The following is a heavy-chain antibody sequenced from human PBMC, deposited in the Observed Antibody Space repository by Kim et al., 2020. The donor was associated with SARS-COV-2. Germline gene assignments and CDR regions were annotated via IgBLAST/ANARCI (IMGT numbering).Heavy chain of an antibody. J-gene: IGHJ6*01. CDR2: ITAHDVVM. CDR1: GFDFDTFS. Sequence: GGSLRLSCEGSGFDFDTFSITWVRQAPGKGLEWVSRITAHDVVMYYANSVKGRFTASRDNAKAYLQMKGLRGEDTAMDYCAKGLQSQAYGVAMDVWG. CDR3: AKGLQSQAYGVAMDV. V-gene: IGHV3-23*01. D-gene: IGHD3-16*01.